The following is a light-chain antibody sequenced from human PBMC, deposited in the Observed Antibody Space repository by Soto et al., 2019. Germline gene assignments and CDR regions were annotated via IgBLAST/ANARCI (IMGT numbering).Light chain of an antibody. V-gene: IGKV3D-20*01. CDR2: DAS. J-gene: IGKJ5*01. CDR1: QGVSSSY. CDR3: QKYGSS. Sequence: EIVLTQSPATLSLSPGERATLSCGASQGVSSSYLARYQQKPGLAPRLLIYDASSRAPGIPDRFSGSGSGTVFTLTINRLEPEDFSLYYCQKYGSSFGQGTRLEIK.